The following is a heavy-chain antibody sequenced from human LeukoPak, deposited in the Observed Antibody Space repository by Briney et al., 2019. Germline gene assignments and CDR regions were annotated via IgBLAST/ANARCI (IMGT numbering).Heavy chain of an antibody. CDR1: GNTFTGYY. D-gene: IGHD2-8*01. V-gene: IGHV1-2*06. J-gene: IGHJ4*02. CDR3: ARGVYLWYFDY. Sequence: ASVKVSCKASGNTFTGYYMHWLRQAPGQGLEWMGRINPNSGGTNYAQKFQGRVTMTRDTSISTAYMELSRLRSDDTAVYYCARGVYLWYFDYWGQATLVTVSS. CDR2: INPNSGGT.